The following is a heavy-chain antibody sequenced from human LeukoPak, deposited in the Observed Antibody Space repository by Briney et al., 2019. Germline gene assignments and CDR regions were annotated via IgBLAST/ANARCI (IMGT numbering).Heavy chain of an antibody. CDR2: IIPIFGTA. CDR3: ARGARGDTPYNWFDP. D-gene: IGHD2-21*02. Sequence: ASVKVSCKASGGTFSSYAISWVRQAPGQGLEWMGGIIPIFGTANYAQKFQGRVTITTDESTSTAYMELSSLRSEDTAVYYCARGARGDTPYNWFDPWGQGTLVTVSS. CDR1: GGTFSSYA. V-gene: IGHV1-69*05. J-gene: IGHJ5*02.